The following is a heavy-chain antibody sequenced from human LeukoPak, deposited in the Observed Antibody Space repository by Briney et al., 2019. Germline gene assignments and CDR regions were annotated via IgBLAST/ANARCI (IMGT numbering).Heavy chain of an antibody. CDR1: GFTFSSYG. Sequence: GGSLRLSCAASGFTFSSYGMHWVRQAPGEGLEWVAVISSDGSNGFYADSVRGRFTISRDNSKNMLFLQMNSLRVEDTSVYYCARDRSGSWAIDYWGQGTLVTVSS. D-gene: IGHD1-26*01. CDR3: ARDRSGSWAIDY. CDR2: ISSDGSNG. V-gene: IGHV3-30*03. J-gene: IGHJ4*02.